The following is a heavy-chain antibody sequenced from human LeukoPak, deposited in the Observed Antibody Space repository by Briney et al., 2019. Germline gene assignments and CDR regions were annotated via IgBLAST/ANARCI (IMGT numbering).Heavy chain of an antibody. CDR1: GGSFSGYH. CDR2: INHSGST. D-gene: IGHD3-10*01. Sequence: SETLSLTCAVSGGSFSGYHWSWVRQPPGKGLEWIGKINHSGSTNYNPSLKSRVTISVDTSKNHFSLNLSSVTAADTAVYYCARNTAYYYASGYYYMDVWGKGTTVTVSS. J-gene: IGHJ6*03. CDR3: ARNTAYYYASGYYYMDV. V-gene: IGHV4-34*01.